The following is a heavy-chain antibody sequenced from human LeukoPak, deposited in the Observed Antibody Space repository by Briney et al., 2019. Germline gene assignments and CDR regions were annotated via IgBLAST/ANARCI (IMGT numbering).Heavy chain of an antibody. D-gene: IGHD6-19*01. CDR2: IIPIFGTA. V-gene: IGHV1-69*13. CDR1: GGTFSSYA. CDR3: ARGSSRLGQSNWFDP. J-gene: IGHJ5*02. Sequence: SVKVSCXASGGTFSSYAISWVRQAPGQGLEWMAGIIPIFGTANYAQKFQGRVTITADESTSTAYMELSSLRSEDTAVYYGARGSSRLGQSNWFDPWGQGTLVTVSS.